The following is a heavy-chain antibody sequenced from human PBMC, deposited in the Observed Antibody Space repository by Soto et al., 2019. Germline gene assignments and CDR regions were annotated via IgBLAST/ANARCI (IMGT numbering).Heavy chain of an antibody. CDR1: GFTYSSYG. V-gene: IGHV3-30*18. Sequence: QVQLVESGGGVDQPGRSLRLSCAASGFTYSSYGMHWVRQAPGKGLEWVAVISYDGSNKYYADSVKGRFTISRDNSKNTLYLQMNSLRAEDTAVYYCAKGSVAGDYWGQGTLVTVSS. CDR2: ISYDGSNK. J-gene: IGHJ4*02. D-gene: IGHD6-19*01. CDR3: AKGSVAGDY.